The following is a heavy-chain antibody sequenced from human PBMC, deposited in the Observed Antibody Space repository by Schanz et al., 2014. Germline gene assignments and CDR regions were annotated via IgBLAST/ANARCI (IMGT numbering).Heavy chain of an antibody. V-gene: IGHV3-66*01. J-gene: IGHJ4*02. CDR3: ARVHRYDPSGWGYFDF. CDR2: IYSGIGA. CDR1: GFTVSSNH. D-gene: IGHD3-22*01. Sequence: DVQLLESGGGLVQPGGSLRLSCAVSGFTVSSNHMSWVRQAPGKGLEWVSVIYSGIGAYYADSVKDRFTVSRDNSKNTVYLQMNRLRAEDTAVYYCARVHRYDPSGWGYFDFWGQGALVTVSS.